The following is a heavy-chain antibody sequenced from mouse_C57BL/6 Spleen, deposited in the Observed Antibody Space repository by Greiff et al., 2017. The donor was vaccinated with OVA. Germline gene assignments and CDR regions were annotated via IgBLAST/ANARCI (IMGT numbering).Heavy chain of an antibody. Sequence: VQLQQSGPELVKPGASVKIPCKASGYTFTDYNMDWVKQSHGKSLEWIGYINPNNGGTIYNQKFKGKATLTVDKSSSTAYMELRSLTSEDTAVYYCARRKLAYDSNYADYAMDYWGQGTSVTVSS. CDR1: GYTFTDYN. CDR2: INPNNGGT. CDR3: ARRKLAYDSNYADYAMDY. V-gene: IGHV1-18*01. J-gene: IGHJ4*01. D-gene: IGHD2-5*01.